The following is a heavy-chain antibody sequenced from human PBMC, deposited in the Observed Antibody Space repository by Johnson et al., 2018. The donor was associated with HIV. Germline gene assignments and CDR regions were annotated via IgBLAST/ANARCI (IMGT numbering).Heavy chain of an antibody. CDR2: ISYDRNNK. J-gene: IGHJ3*02. CDR3: ARAGGSGDAFDI. D-gene: IGHD3-10*01. CDR1: GYTFSTYA. V-gene: IGHV3-30*14. Sequence: QVQLVESGGGVVQPGRSLRLSCAASGYTFSTYAMHWVRQAPGKGLEWVTVISYDRNNKYYADSVKGRFTLSRDNSKNTLYLQMTRLSAGDTAVYYCARAGGSGDAFDIWGQGTMVTVSS.